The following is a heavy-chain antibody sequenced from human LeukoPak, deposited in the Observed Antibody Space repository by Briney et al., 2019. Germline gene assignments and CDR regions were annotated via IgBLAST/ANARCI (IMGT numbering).Heavy chain of an antibody. Sequence: PGGSLRLSCAASGFTFSSYAMSWVRQAPGKGLEWVSGISGTGGSTYYADSVKGRFTVSRDNSKNTLYLQMNSLRAEDTAVYYCAKAWRQLCLLNYWGQGTMVTVSS. CDR1: GFTFSSYA. V-gene: IGHV3-23*01. CDR3: AKAWRQLCLLNY. D-gene: IGHD5-18*01. CDR2: ISGTGGST. J-gene: IGHJ4*02.